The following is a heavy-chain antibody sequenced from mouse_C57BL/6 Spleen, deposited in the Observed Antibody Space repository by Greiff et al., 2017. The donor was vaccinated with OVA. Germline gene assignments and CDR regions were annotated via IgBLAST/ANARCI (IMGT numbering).Heavy chain of an antibody. CDR1: GYAFSSSW. J-gene: IGHJ2*01. D-gene: IGHD1-1*01. V-gene: IGHV1-82*01. Sequence: VQLQQSGPELVKPGASVKISCKASGYAFSSSWMNWVKQRPGKGLEWIGRIYPGDGDTNYNGKFKGKATLTADKSSSTAYMQLSSLTSEDSAVYFCARITTVGARADYWGQGTTLTVSS. CDR3: ARITTVGARADY. CDR2: IYPGDGDT.